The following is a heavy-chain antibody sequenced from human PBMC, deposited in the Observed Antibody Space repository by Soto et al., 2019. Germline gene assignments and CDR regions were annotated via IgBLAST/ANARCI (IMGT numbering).Heavy chain of an antibody. Sequence: GGSLRLSCAASGFTFSSYGIHWGRQAPGKGLEWVAVISYDGRNKYYTESVKGRFTISRDNSKNMLYLQMDSLRAEDTAVYYCAKDYCSGNDCYYDGMDVWGQGTTVTVSS. CDR2: ISYDGRNK. CDR3: AKDYCSGNDCYYDGMDV. V-gene: IGHV3-30*18. D-gene: IGHD2-15*01. CDR1: GFTFSSYG. J-gene: IGHJ6*02.